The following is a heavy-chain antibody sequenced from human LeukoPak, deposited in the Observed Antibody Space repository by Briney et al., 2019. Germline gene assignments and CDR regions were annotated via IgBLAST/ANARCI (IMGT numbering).Heavy chain of an antibody. J-gene: IGHJ4*02. Sequence: SETLSLTCTVSGGSISSSSYYWGWIRQPPGKGLEWIGSIYYSGSTYYNPSLKSRVTISVDTSKNQFSLKLSPVTAADTAVYYCASYYDILTGYYPSFDYWGQGTLVTVSS. D-gene: IGHD3-9*01. CDR2: IYYSGST. CDR3: ASYYDILTGYYPSFDY. CDR1: GGSISSSSYY. V-gene: IGHV4-39*07.